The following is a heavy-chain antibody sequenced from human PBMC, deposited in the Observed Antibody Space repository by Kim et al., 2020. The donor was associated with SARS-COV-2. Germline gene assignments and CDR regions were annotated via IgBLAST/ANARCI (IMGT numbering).Heavy chain of an antibody. CDR3: VRSKVYSPPIGAFDI. V-gene: IGHV3-23*01. J-gene: IGHJ3*02. D-gene: IGHD5-12*01. Sequence: FVWGRFTCTRDNAKNTLYLQMNSLRAEDTALYYCVRSKVYSPPIGAFDIWGQGTMVTVSS.